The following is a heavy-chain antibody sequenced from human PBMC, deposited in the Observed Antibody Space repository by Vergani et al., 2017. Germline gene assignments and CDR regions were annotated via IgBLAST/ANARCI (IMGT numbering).Heavy chain of an antibody. Sequence: VQLVESGGGLVQPGRSLRLSCAASGFTFDDYAMHWVRQAPGKGLEWVSGISWNSGSIGYADSVKGRFTISRDNAKNSLYLQMNSLRSEDTAVYYCATDRSYYYGSGSYDAFDIWGQGTMVTVSS. V-gene: IGHV3-9*01. CDR3: ATDRSYYYGSGSYDAFDI. CDR2: ISWNSGSI. CDR1: GFTFDDYA. D-gene: IGHD3-10*01. J-gene: IGHJ3*02.